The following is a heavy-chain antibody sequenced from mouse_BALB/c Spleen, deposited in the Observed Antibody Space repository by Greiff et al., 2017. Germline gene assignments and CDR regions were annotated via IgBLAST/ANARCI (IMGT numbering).Heavy chain of an antibody. CDR3: AGVYYYGSSYEDAMDY. D-gene: IGHD1-1*01. Sequence: VKLMESGPGLVAPSQSLSITCTVSGFSLTSYGVHWVRQPPGKGLEWLGVIWAGGSTNYNSALMSRLSISKDNSKSQVFLKMNSLQTDDTAMYYCAGVYYYGSSYEDAMDYWGQGTSVTVSS. J-gene: IGHJ4*01. V-gene: IGHV2-9*02. CDR1: GFSLTSYG. CDR2: IWAGGST.